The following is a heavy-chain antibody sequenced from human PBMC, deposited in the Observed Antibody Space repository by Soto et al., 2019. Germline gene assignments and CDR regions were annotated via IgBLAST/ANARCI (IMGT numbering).Heavy chain of an antibody. D-gene: IGHD2-2*01. V-gene: IGHV1-8*01. CDR2: MNPNSGNT. CDR1: GYTFTSYD. Sequence: ASVKVSCKASGYTFTSYDINWVRQATGQGLEWMGWMNPNSGNTGYAQKFQGRVTMTRNTSISTAYMELSSLRSEDTAVYYCARAVVVPAAMGRNWFDPWGQGTLVTVSS. J-gene: IGHJ5*02. CDR3: ARAVVVPAAMGRNWFDP.